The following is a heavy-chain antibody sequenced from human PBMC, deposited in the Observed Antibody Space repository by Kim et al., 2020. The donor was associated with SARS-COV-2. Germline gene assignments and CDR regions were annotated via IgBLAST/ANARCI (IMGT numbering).Heavy chain of an antibody. Sequence: APKFQGGVTITADESTSTAYMELSSLRSEDTAVYYCARDRGRDGYKIWDYWGQGTLVTVSS. V-gene: IGHV1-69*01. J-gene: IGHJ4*02. D-gene: IGHD5-12*01. CDR3: ARDRGRDGYKIWDY.